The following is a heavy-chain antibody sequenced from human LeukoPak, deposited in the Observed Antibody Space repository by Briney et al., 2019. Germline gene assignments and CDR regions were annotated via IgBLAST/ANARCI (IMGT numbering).Heavy chain of an antibody. V-gene: IGHV3-7*03. CDR3: AKNFQWLVRARIDY. Sequence: PGGSLRLSCAASGFTFSSYSMNWVRQAPGKGLEWVANIRQDGSEKYCVDSVKGRFTISRDNAKNSLYLQMNSLRAEDTAVYYCAKNFQWLVRARIDYWGQGTLVTVSS. D-gene: IGHD6-19*01. J-gene: IGHJ4*02. CDR2: IRQDGSEK. CDR1: GFTFSSYS.